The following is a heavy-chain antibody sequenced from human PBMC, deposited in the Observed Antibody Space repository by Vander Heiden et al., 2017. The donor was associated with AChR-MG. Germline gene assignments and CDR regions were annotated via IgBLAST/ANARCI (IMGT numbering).Heavy chain of an antibody. CDR3: ASTSYSSGYDAFDI. CDR2: IIPIFGTA. J-gene: IGHJ3*02. V-gene: IGHV1-69*01. CDR1: GGTFSSYA. Sequence: QVQLVQSGAEVKKPGSSVRLSSKAPGGTFSSYAISWVRQAPGQGLEWMGGIIPIFGTANYAQKFQGRVTITADESTSTAYMELSSLRSEDTAVYYCASTSYSSGYDAFDIWGQGTMVTVSS. D-gene: IGHD6-19*01.